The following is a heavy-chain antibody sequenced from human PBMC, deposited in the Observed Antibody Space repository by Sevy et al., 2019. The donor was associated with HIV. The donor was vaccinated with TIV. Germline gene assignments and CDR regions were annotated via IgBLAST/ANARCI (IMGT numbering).Heavy chain of an antibody. D-gene: IGHD5-18*01. V-gene: IGHV3-30-3*01. CDR1: GFALSNYYA. Sequence: GGSLRLSCAASGFALSNYYAMHWVRQAPGKGLEWVALISYDGSDKYYADSVKGRFTISRDNFKNTLYLQMNSLTTEETAVYYCARGKSGYGYALNYWGQGTLVTVSS. J-gene: IGHJ4*02. CDR3: ARGKSGYGYALNY. CDR2: ISYDGSDK.